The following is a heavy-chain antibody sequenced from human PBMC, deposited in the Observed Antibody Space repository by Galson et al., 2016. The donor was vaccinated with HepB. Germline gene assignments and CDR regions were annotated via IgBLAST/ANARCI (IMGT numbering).Heavy chain of an antibody. D-gene: IGHD6-19*01. CDR2: ISSSSTYT. J-gene: IGHJ3*02. V-gene: IGHV3-11*06. CDR3: ARAGVVVAGYAFDI. Sequence: SLRLSCAASGFTFSDYYMSWIRQAPGKGLQWVSYISSSSTYTNYADSVKGRFTISRDNAKNSLYLQMNSLRAEDTAVYYCARAGVVVAGYAFDIWGQGTMVTVSS. CDR1: GFTFSDYY.